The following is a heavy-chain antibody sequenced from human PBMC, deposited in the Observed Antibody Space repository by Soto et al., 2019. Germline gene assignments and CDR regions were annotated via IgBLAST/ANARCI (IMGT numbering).Heavy chain of an antibody. D-gene: IGHD4-17*01. V-gene: IGHV3-15*01. Sequence: VQLVESGGGLVKPGGSLRLSCAASGFTFSNAWMSWVRQAPGKGLEWVGRIKSKTDGGTTDYAAPVKGRFTISRDDSKNTLYLQMNSLKTEDTAVYYCTTDPAEYYGDYAANWFDPWGQGTLVTVSS. CDR3: TTDPAEYYGDYAANWFDP. J-gene: IGHJ5*02. CDR1: GFTFSNAW. CDR2: IKSKTDGGTT.